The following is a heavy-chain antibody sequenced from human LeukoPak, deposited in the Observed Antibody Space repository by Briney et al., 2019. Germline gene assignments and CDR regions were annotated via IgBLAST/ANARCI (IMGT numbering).Heavy chain of an antibody. Sequence: GGSLRLSCAASGFTFSSYGMHWVRQAPGKGLEWVAFIRYDGSNKYYADSVKGRFTISRDNSKNTLYLQMNSLRAEDTAVYYCAKEFLGGISTLDWYFDLWGRGTLVTVSS. D-gene: IGHD2/OR15-2a*01. V-gene: IGHV3-30*02. J-gene: IGHJ2*01. CDR2: IRYDGSNK. CDR3: AKEFLGGISTLDWYFDL. CDR1: GFTFSSYG.